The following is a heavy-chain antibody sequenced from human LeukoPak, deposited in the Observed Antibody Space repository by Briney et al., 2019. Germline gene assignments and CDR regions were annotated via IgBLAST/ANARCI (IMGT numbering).Heavy chain of an antibody. CDR2: ISSSSSFI. D-gene: IGHD3-9*01. V-gene: IGHV3-21*01. CDR1: GFTFSTYN. CDR3: ARDFDWLLPLSGDYYYYGMDV. J-gene: IGHJ6*02. Sequence: GGSLRLSCAASGFTFSTYNMNWVRQAPGKGLEWVSFISSSSSFIYYADSVKGRFTISRDNAKNSLYLQMNSLRAEDTAVYYCARDFDWLLPLSGDYYYYGMDVWGQGTTVTVSS.